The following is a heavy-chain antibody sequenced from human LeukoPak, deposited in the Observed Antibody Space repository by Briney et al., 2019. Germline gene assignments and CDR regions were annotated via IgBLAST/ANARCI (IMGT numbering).Heavy chain of an antibody. Sequence: ASVKVSCKASGYTFTGYYMHWVRQAPGQGLEWMGWINPNSGGTNYAQKFQGRVTMTRDTSISTAYMELSRLRSDDTAVYYCARPVFWSGYYQDWGQGTLVTVSS. D-gene: IGHD3-3*01. CDR3: ARPVFWSGYYQD. J-gene: IGHJ4*02. V-gene: IGHV1-2*02. CDR2: INPNSGGT. CDR1: GYTFTGYY.